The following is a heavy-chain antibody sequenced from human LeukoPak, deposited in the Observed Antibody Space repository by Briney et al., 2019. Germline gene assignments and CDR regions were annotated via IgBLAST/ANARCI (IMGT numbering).Heavy chain of an antibody. D-gene: IGHD3-22*01. J-gene: IGHJ3*02. CDR1: GGSISSGDYY. CDR2: IYYSGST. V-gene: IGHV4-30-4*01. Sequence: PSQTLSLTCTVSGGSISSGDYYWSWIRQPPGKGLEWIGYIYYSGSTYYNPSLKSRVTISVDTSKNQFSLKLSSVTAADTAVYYCARGAVYYYDSSGYPDAFDIWGQGTMVTVSS. CDR3: ARGAVYYYDSSGYPDAFDI.